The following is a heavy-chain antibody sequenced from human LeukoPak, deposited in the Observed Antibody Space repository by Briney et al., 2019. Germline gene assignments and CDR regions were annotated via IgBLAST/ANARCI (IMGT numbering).Heavy chain of an antibody. J-gene: IGHJ4*02. D-gene: IGHD1-1*01. V-gene: IGHV3-64*04. CDR1: GFTFSRYA. CDR3: SRTFDY. Sequence: GGSLRLSCSASGFTFSRYAMHWARQAPGKGLEYVSAIGTNGNTYYADSVKGRFTISRDNAKNTVYLQMNSLRAEDTAVYATSRTFDYWGQGTLVTVSS. CDR2: IGTNGNT.